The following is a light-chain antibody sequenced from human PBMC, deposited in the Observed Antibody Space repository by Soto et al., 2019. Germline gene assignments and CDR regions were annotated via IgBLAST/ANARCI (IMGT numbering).Light chain of an antibody. CDR2: DAS. CDR3: QQYDDLPIT. Sequence: DIQMTQSPSSLSAFVGDTVTITCQTSQEISQQLNWYQQSPGKARKLLLYDASNLHAGVPSRFRGRGSGTEFSFNITSLQAEGVATYFCQQYDDLPITFGQGTRLEIK. J-gene: IGKJ5*01. CDR1: QEISQQ. V-gene: IGKV1-33*01.